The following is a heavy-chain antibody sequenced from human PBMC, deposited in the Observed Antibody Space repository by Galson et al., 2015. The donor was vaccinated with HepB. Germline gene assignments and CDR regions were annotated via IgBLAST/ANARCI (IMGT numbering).Heavy chain of an antibody. CDR2: ISYDGSNK. D-gene: IGHD5-18*01. J-gene: IGHJ4*02. V-gene: IGHV3-30*03. CDR3: AVYSYGFDY. Sequence: SLRLSCAASGFTFSSYSMNWVRQAPGKGLEWVAVISYDGSNKYYADSVKGRFTISRDNSKNTLYLQMNSLRAEDTAVYYCAVYSYGFDYWGQGTLVTVSS. CDR1: GFTFSSYS.